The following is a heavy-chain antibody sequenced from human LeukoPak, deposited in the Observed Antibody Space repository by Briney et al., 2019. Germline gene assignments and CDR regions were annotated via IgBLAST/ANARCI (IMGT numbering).Heavy chain of an antibody. J-gene: IGHJ4*02. D-gene: IGHD1-26*01. V-gene: IGHV1-24*01. CDR1: GYTLTELS. CDR2: FDPEDGET. CDR3: ATDIRYSGSYFPDY. Sequence: ASVKVSCKVSGYTLTELSMHWVRQAPGKGLEWMRGFDPEDGETIYAQKFQGRVTMTEDTSTDTAYMELSSLRSEDTAVYYCATDIRYSGSYFPDYWGQGTLVTVSS.